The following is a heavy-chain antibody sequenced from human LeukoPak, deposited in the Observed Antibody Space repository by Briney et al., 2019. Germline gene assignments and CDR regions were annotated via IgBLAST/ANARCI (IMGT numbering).Heavy chain of an antibody. J-gene: IGHJ6*02. V-gene: IGHV3-48*03. CDR3: ARDASHFDSSGYFHNYYYGMDV. Sequence: GGSLRLSCAASGFTLSSHPMNWVRQAPGKGLEWVSYIVIDGRMMYYADSVKGRFTISRDSAKNSLYLQMNSLGADDTAVYYCARDASHFDSSGYFHNYYYGMDVWGQGTRSPSP. CDR2: IVIDGRMM. CDR1: GFTLSSHP. D-gene: IGHD3-22*01.